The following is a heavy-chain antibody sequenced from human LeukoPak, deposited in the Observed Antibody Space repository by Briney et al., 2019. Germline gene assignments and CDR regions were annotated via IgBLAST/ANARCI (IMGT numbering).Heavy chain of an antibody. D-gene: IGHD1-1*01. CDR2: ISSSSSYI. CDR1: GFTFSDYC. CDR3: ARDIGSGTTGTTGVLVN. Sequence: PGGSLRLSCAASGFTFSDYCMSWIRQAPGKGLEWVSSISSSSSYIYYADSVKGRFTISRDNAKNSLYLQMSSLRAEDTAVYYCARDIGSGTTGTTGVLVNWGQGTLVTVSS. V-gene: IGHV3-11*06. J-gene: IGHJ4*02.